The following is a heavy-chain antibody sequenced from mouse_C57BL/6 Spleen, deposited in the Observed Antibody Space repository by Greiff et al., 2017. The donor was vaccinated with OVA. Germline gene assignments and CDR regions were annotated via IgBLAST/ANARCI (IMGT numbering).Heavy chain of an antibody. J-gene: IGHJ4*01. Sequence: QVQLKQSGPGLVQPSQSLSITCTVSGFSLTSYGVHWVRQSPGQGLEWLGVIWSGGSTDYNAAFISRLSISKDNSKSQVFFKMNSLQADDTAIYYCARVNDYDWYYAMDYWGQGTSVTVSS. CDR3: ARVNDYDWYYAMDY. D-gene: IGHD2-4*01. V-gene: IGHV2-2*01. CDR1: GFSLTSYG. CDR2: IWSGGST.